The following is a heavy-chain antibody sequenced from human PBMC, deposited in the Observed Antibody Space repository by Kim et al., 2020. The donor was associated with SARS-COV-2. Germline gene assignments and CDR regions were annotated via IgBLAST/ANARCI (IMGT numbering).Heavy chain of an antibody. CDR3: ARGPYDIRIGVDY. CDR2: IYYSGST. Sequence: SETLSLTCTVSGGSISSGDYYWSWIRQPPGKGLEWIGYIYYSGSTYYNPSLKSRVTISVDTSKNQFSLKLSSVTAADTAVYYCARGPYDIRIGVDYWGQGTLVTVSS. J-gene: IGHJ4*02. D-gene: IGHD3-9*01. V-gene: IGHV4-30-4*01. CDR1: GGSISSGDYY.